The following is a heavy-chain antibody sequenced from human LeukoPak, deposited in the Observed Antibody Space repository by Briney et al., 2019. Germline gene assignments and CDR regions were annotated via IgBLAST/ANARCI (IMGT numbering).Heavy chain of an antibody. V-gene: IGHV4-34*01. D-gene: IGHD3-16*01. J-gene: IGHJ4*02. CDR2: INHSGST. Sequence: KPSETLSLTCAVYGGSFSGHYWGWIRQPPGKGLEWIGEINHSGSTNYNPSLKSRVTISVDTSKNQFSLKLSSVTAADTAVYYCARHLPQKRWGYFDYWGQGTLVTVSS. CDR3: ARHLPQKRWGYFDY. CDR1: GGSFSGHY.